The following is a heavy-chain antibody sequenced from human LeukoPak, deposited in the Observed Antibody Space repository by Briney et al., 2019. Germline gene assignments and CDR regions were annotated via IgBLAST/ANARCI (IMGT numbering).Heavy chain of an antibody. CDR2: ISAYDGNT. CDR3: ARDSRRLAGTGIDY. CDR1: GYTFTSYG. J-gene: IGHJ4*02. Sequence: ASVKVSCKASGYTFTSYGISWVRQAPGQGLEWMGWISAYDGNTNYAQKLQGRVTMTTDTSTSTAYMELRSLRSDDTAVYYCARDSRRLAGTGIDYWGQGTLLTVSS. D-gene: IGHD6-13*01. V-gene: IGHV1-18*01.